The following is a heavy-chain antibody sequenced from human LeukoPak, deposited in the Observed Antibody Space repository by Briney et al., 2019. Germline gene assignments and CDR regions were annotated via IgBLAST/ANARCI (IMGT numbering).Heavy chain of an antibody. Sequence: GGSLRLSCAASGFTFSSYSMTWVRQAPGKGLEWVSSISSSSYIYYADSVKGRFTISRDNAKNSLYLQMNSLRAEDTAVYYCARGVAGLFDYWGQGTLVTVSS. J-gene: IGHJ4*02. V-gene: IGHV3-21*01. D-gene: IGHD6-19*01. CDR2: ISSSSYI. CDR1: GFTFSSYS. CDR3: ARGVAGLFDY.